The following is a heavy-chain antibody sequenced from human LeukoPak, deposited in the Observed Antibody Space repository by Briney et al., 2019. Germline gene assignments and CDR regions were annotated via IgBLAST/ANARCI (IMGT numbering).Heavy chain of an antibody. D-gene: IGHD3-16*01. J-gene: IGHJ4*02. V-gene: IGHV3-74*01. CDR3: ARSGEGYYFDY. CDR2: INSDGSST. CDR1: GFTFSSYW. Sequence: GGALRLSCAASGFTFSSYWMHWVRQAPGKGLVWVSRINSDGSSTTYADSVEGRFTISRDNAKNSLYLQMNSLRAEDTALYYCARSGEGYYFDYWGQGTLVTVSS.